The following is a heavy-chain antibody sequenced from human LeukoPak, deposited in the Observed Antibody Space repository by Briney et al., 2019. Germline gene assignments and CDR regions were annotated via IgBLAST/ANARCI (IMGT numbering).Heavy chain of an antibody. V-gene: IGHV3-7*01. J-gene: IGHJ6*02. D-gene: IGHD3-3*01. CDR1: GFTFSSYW. CDR2: IKQDGSEK. CDR3: ARDLYYDFWSGYYQYYYGMDV. Sequence: GGSLRLSCAASGFTFSSYWMSWVRQAPGKGLEWVANIKQDGSEKYYVDSVKGRFTISRDNAKNSLYLQMYSLRAEDTAVYYCARDLYYDFWSGYYQYYYGMDVWGQGTTVTVSS.